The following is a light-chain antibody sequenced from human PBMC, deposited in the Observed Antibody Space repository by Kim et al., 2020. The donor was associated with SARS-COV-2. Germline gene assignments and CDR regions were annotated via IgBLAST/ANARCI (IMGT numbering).Light chain of an antibody. CDR2: DVT. J-gene: IGLJ2*01. Sequence: GQSLTISCTGTSTDVGGYNYVSWYQQHPGNAPKLMIYDVTKRPSGVSNRFSGSKSGKTASLTISGLQAEDEADYCCSSYTTPNTLIFGGGTQLTVL. CDR1: STDVGGYNY. CDR3: SSYTTPNTLI. V-gene: IGLV2-14*03.